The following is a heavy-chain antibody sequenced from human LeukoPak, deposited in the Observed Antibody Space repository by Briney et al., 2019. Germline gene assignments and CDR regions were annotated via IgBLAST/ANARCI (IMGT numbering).Heavy chain of an antibody. CDR3: ARYEQWLAFDY. J-gene: IGHJ4*02. Sequence: PSQTLSLTCTVSGGSISSGDYYWSWIRQPPGKGLEWIGYIYNSGSTYYNPSLKSRVTISVDTSKNQFSLKLSSVTAADTAVYYCARYEQWLAFDYWGQGTLVTVSS. CDR2: IYNSGST. D-gene: IGHD6-19*01. CDR1: GGSISSGDYY. V-gene: IGHV4-30-4*01.